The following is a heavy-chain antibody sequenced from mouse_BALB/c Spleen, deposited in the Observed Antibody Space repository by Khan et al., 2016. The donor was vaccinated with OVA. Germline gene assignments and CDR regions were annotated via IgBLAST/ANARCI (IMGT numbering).Heavy chain of an antibody. CDR3: ARWNYYGYAMDY. D-gene: IGHD1-1*01. CDR1: GYSITSNYA. Sequence: EVQLQESGPGLVKPSQSLSLTCTVTGYSITSNYAWNWIRQFPGNKLEWMGYISYSDSTSYNPSLKSRISITRDTSKNQFFLQLNSVTTEDTATYYCARWNYYGYAMDYWGQGTSVTVSS. CDR2: ISYSDST. V-gene: IGHV3-2*02. J-gene: IGHJ4*01.